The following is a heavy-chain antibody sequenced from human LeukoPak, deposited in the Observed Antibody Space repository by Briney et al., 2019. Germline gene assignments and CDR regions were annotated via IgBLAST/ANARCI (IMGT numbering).Heavy chain of an antibody. CDR1: GFTFSSYS. V-gene: IGHV3-7*01. D-gene: IGHD2-2*01. CDR2: INQDGSEK. CDR3: ARDRVEYCSSTSCFGRRGYYMDV. Sequence: GGSLRLSCAASGFTFSSYSMNWVRQAPGKGLEWVANINQDGSEKYYVDSVKGRFSISRDNAKRSLYLQMNSLRAEDTAVYYCARDRVEYCSSTSCFGRRGYYMDVWGKGTTVTISS. J-gene: IGHJ6*03.